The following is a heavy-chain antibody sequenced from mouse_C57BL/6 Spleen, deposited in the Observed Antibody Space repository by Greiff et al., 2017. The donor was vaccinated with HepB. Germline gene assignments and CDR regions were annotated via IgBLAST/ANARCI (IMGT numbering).Heavy chain of an antibody. V-gene: IGHV1-80*01. CDR1: GYAFSSYW. CDR3: ARSGYYGSSYLYYFDY. Sequence: QVQLQQSGAELVKPGASVKISCKASGYAFSSYWMNWVKQRPGKGLEWIGQIYHGDGDTNYNGKFKGKATLTADKSSSTAYMQLSSLTSEDSAVYFCARSGYYGSSYLYYFDYWGQGTTLTVSS. J-gene: IGHJ2*01. D-gene: IGHD1-1*01. CDR2: IYHGDGDT.